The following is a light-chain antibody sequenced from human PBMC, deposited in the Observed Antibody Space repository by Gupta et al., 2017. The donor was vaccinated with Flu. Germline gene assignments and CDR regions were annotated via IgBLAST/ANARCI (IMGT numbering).Light chain of an antibody. CDR1: QSVSSN. Sequence: EIEMTQSPATLSVSPGESAILSCRASQSVSSNVAWYQQKPGQAPRLLIHGASTRATGIPARFSGSGSGTEFTLTISSLQSEDFAVYYCQQYNDWPPWTFGQGTKVEI. J-gene: IGKJ1*01. CDR3: QQYNDWPPWT. CDR2: GAS. V-gene: IGKV3-15*01.